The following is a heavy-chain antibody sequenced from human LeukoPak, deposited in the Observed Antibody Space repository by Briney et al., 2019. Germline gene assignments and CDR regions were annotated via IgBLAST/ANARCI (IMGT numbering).Heavy chain of an antibody. V-gene: IGHV4-59*08. D-gene: IGHD6-13*01. CDR1: GGSISTNY. CDR2: IYYSGST. J-gene: IGHJ4*02. CDR3: ARRNVYSSSWDYFDY. Sequence: PSETLSLTCTVSGGSISTNYWSWIRQPPGKGLEWIGYIYYSGSTNYTPSLKSRVTISVDTSKNQFSLKLSSVTAADTAVYYCARRNVYSSSWDYFDYWGQGTLVTVSS.